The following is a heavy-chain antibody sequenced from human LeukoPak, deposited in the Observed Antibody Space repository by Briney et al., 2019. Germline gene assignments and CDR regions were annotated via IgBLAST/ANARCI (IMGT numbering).Heavy chain of an antibody. CDR3: ARDWGRTIAAGWFDP. CDR1: GFTFSDYY. J-gene: IGHJ5*02. CDR2: ISSSGSTI. D-gene: IGHD6-6*01. V-gene: IGHV3-11*04. Sequence: GVSLRLSCAASGFTFSDYYMSWIRQAPGKGLEWVSYISSSGSTIYYADSVKGRFTISRDNAKNSLYLQMNSLRAEDTAVYYCARDWGRTIAAGWFDPWGQGTLVTVSS.